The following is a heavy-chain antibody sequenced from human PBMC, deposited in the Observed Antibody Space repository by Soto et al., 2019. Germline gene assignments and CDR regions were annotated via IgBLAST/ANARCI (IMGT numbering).Heavy chain of an antibody. CDR2: IWYDGSNK. CDR1: GFTFSSYG. D-gene: IGHD6-6*01. V-gene: IGHV3-33*01. CDR3: ALAALPYYYYYGMDV. Sequence: GGSLRLSCAASGFTFSSYGMHWVRQAPGKGLEWVAVIWYDGSNKYYADSVKGRFTISRDNSKNTLYLQMNSLRAEDTAVYYCALAALPYYYYYGMDVWGQGTTVTV. J-gene: IGHJ6*02.